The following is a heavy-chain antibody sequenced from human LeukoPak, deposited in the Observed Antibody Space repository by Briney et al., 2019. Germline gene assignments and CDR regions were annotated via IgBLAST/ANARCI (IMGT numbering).Heavy chain of an antibody. Sequence: GGSLRLSCAASGFTFSSYVMHWVRQAPGKGLEGVAVISYDGSNKYDADSVKGRFTISRDNFKNTLYLQMNSLRAEDTAVYYCARAPGAAHNWFDPWGQGTLVTVSS. CDR3: ARAPGAAHNWFDP. CDR1: GFTFSSYV. D-gene: IGHD1-26*01. J-gene: IGHJ5*02. V-gene: IGHV3-30*01. CDR2: ISYDGSNK.